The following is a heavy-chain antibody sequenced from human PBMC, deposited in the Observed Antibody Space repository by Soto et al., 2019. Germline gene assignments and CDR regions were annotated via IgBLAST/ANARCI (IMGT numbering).Heavy chain of an antibody. CDR2: INAANGDT. J-gene: IGHJ5*02. CDR3: VRRPVSATGIDWFDP. D-gene: IGHD6-13*01. CDR1: GYTFTSYG. V-gene: IGHV1-3*01. Sequence: QVQLVQSGTEVKKPGASVKVSCKASGYTFTSYGIHWVRQAPGQRLEWMGWINAANGDTKYSPKFQGRDTITRDTSASTAYMELRSLRSEGTAVYYCVRRPVSATGIDWFDPWGQGTLVTVSS.